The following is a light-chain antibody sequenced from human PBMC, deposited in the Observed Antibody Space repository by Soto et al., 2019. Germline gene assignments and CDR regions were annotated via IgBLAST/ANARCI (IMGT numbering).Light chain of an antibody. J-gene: IGKJ5*01. CDR2: DAS. CDR3: QQRSNWPIT. V-gene: IGKV3-15*01. CDR1: QSVSSN. Sequence: EIVMTQSPDTLSVTPGERATLSCRASQSVSSNLAWYQQKPGQAPRLLIYDASTRAPGFPARFSGSGSGTEFTLTISSLEPEDFAVYYCQQRSNWPITFGQGTRLEIK.